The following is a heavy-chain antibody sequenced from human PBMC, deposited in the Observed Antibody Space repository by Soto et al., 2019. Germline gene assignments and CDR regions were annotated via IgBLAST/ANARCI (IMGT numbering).Heavy chain of an antibody. V-gene: IGHV1-3*01. J-gene: IGHJ6*02. Sequence: ASVKASCKASGYTFTSYALHWVRQARGEGPEWMGWINAANGDTKYSKKFQGRVTITRDTSASTGYMELSSLRSEDTAVYYCGRSVVGATGEILYNAMDVWGQGTTVTVSS. CDR3: GRSVVGATGEILYNAMDV. CDR1: GYTFTSYA. D-gene: IGHD1-26*01. CDR2: INAANGDT.